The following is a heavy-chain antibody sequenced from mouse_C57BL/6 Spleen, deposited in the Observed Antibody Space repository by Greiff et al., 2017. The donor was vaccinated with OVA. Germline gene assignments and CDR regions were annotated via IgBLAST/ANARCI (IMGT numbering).Heavy chain of an antibody. CDR3: ARRDYDAGYYFDY. V-gene: IGHV1-7*01. CDR2: INPSSGYT. J-gene: IGHJ2*01. CDR1: GYPFTSYW. Sequence: QVQLQQSGAELAKPGASVKLSCKASGYPFTSYWMHWVKQRPGQGLEWIGYINPSSGYTKYNQKFKDKATLTADKSSSTAYMQLSSLTYEDSAVYYCARRDYDAGYYFDYWGQGTTLTVSS. D-gene: IGHD2-4*01.